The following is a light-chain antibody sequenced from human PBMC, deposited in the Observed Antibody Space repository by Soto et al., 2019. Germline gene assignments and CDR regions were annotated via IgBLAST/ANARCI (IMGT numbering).Light chain of an antibody. CDR1: SSNIGGNS. CDR3: GSWDSSLSAYV. CDR2: DDN. J-gene: IGLJ1*01. Sequence: QSVMTQPPSVSAAPGQMVTISCSGSSSNIGGNSVSWYQQLPGTAPKLLIYDDNKRPSAIPDRFSGSKSGTSATLGITGFQTGDEADYYCGSWDSSLSAYVFGTGTKLTVL. V-gene: IGLV1-51*01.